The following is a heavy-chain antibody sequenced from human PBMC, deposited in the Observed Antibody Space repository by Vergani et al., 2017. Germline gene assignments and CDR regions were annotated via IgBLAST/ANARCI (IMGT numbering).Heavy chain of an antibody. Sequence: QVQLQQWGAGLLKPSETLSPTCAAYGGSFRGYYWSWFRQPPGKGREWFGEINNSGRTNYNPSHKSRVTISVDTYKNQFSLKLSSVTAADTAVYYCAREAGQLWPTYYYYYYMDVWGKGTTVTVSS. CDR2: INNSGRT. D-gene: IGHD5-18*01. V-gene: IGHV4-34*01. J-gene: IGHJ6*03. CDR3: AREAGQLWPTYYYYYYMDV. CDR1: GGSFRGYY.